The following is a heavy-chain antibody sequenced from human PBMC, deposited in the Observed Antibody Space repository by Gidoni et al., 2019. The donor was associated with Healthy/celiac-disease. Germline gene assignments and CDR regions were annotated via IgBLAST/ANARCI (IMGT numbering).Heavy chain of an antibody. V-gene: IGHV3-11*06. CDR3: ARDTLSGGVVVFNWFDP. D-gene: IGHD2-15*01. CDR1: GSSFRDYY. Sequence: QVQLVESGGCFVKPGGSLRLSCAASGSSFRDYYMSWIRQAPGKGLEWVSYISSSSSYTNYADSVKGRFTISRDNAKNSLYLQMNSLRAEDTAVYYCARDTLSGGVVVFNWFDPWGQGTLVTVSS. CDR2: ISSSSSYT. J-gene: IGHJ5*02.